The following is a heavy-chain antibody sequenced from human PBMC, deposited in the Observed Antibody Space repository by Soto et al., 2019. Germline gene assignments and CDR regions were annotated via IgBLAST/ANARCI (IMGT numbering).Heavy chain of an antibody. CDR2: LTGSSSNI. J-gene: IGHJ4*02. V-gene: IGHV3-23*01. CDR3: ANGRATYGLLTHDY. Sequence: ESGGGLVPPGGSLRLSCAASGFSFRNYAMSWVRQAPGKGLEWISTLTGSSSNIYYADSVKGRFAISRDNSRNTLYLQMNSLTAEDTAVYYCANGRATYGLLTHDYWGQGTLVTVSS. CDR1: GFSFRNYA. D-gene: IGHD3-10*01.